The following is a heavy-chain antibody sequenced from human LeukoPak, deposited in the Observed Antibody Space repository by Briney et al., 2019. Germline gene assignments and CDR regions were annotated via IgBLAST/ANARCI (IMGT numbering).Heavy chain of an antibody. Sequence: ASVKVSCKASGYTFTSYAMHWVRQAPGQRLEWMGWINAGNGNTKYSQKFQGRVTITRDTSASTAYMELSSLRSEDTAVYYCARGRYCSSTSCYNWFDPWGQGTLVTVPS. V-gene: IGHV1-3*01. J-gene: IGHJ5*02. CDR1: GYTFTSYA. CDR2: INAGNGNT. CDR3: ARGRYCSSTSCYNWFDP. D-gene: IGHD2-2*01.